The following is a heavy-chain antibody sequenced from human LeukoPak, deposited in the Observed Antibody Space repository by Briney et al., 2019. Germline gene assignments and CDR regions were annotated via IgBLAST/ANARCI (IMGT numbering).Heavy chain of an antibody. CDR2: INHSGST. CDR1: GGSFSGYY. D-gene: IGHD6-13*01. CDR3: ARGGGPAAYWGARSWSAP. J-gene: IGHJ5*02. Sequence: SETLSLTCAVYGGSFSGYYWSWIRQPPGKGLEWIGEINHSGSTNYNPSLKSRVTISVDTSKNQFSLKLSSVTTADTAVYYCARGGGPAAYWGARSWSAPWGQGPLATASS. V-gene: IGHV4-34*01.